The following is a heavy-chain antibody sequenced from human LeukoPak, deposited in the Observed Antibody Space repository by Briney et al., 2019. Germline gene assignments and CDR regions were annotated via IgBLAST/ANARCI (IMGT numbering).Heavy chain of an antibody. J-gene: IGHJ4*02. CDR3: ARTAYYYDSSGYRNPFDY. Sequence: SQTQSLTCSVSGGSISSARNYWSWIHQHPGKGLEWIGYIYYTGSTYYNPSLKSRVTISVDTSKNQFSLKLSSVTAADTAVYYCARTAYYYDSSGYRNPFDYWGQGTLVTVSS. D-gene: IGHD3-22*01. CDR1: GGSISSARNY. V-gene: IGHV4-31*03. CDR2: IYYTGST.